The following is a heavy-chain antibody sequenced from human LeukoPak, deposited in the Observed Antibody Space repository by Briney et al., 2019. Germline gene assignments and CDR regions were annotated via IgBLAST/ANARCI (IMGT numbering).Heavy chain of an antibody. J-gene: IGHJ4*02. V-gene: IGHV4-39*07. CDR2: IYYSGST. D-gene: IGHD5-12*01. Sequence: SETLSLTCTVSGGSISSSSYYWGWIRQPPGKGLEWIGSIYYSGSTYYNPSLKSRVTISVDTSKNQFSLKLSSVTAADTAVYYCARGGPYGGYVRTYYFDYWGQGTLVTVSS. CDR1: GGSISSSSYY. CDR3: ARGGPYGGYVRTYYFDY.